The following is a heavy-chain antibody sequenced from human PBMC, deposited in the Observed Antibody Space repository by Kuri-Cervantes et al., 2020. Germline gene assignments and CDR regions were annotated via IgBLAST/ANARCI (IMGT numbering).Heavy chain of an antibody. J-gene: IGHJ6*02. CDR1: GFTFSSYS. V-gene: IGHV3-21*01. CDR2: ISTISTYI. D-gene: IGHD3-10*01. CDR3: ARDRVLPLYYYYGMDV. Sequence: GGSLRLSCAASGFTFSSYSMNWVRQAPGKGLEWVSSISTISTYIYYADSVKGRFTISRDNAKNSLYLQMNSLRDEDTAVYYCARDRVLPLYYYYGMDVWGQGTTVTVSS.